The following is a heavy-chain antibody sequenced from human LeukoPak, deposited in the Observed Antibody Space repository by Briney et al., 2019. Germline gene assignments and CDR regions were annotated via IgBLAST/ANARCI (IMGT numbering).Heavy chain of an antibody. CDR1: GITFDIYW. J-gene: IGHJ4*02. V-gene: IGHV3-11*03. D-gene: IGHD2-21*02. CDR3: ARAYCGGDCPPYYFDY. CDR2: ISSSSSYT. Sequence: GGSLRLSCAASGITFDIYWMSWVRQAPGKGLEWVSYISSSSSYTNYADSVKGRFTISRDNAKNSLYLQMDSLRAEDTAVYYCARAYCGGDCPPYYFDYWGQGTLVTVSS.